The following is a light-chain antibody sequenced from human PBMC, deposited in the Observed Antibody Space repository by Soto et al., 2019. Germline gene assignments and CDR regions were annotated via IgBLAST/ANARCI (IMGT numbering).Light chain of an antibody. V-gene: IGKV1-5*03. CDR3: QHYSGDRAT. CDR1: QSINKW. CDR2: EVS. Sequence: DIHLTQSPSTLSASVGDRVTISCRASQSINKWLAWYQHKPGKAPNLLIYEVSTLHTGVPSRFSGSGSGTEFTLTINSLRPDDFATYYCQHYSGDRATFGQGTKVDTK. J-gene: IGKJ1*01.